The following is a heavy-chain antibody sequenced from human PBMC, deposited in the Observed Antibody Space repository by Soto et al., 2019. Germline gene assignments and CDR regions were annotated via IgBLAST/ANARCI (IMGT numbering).Heavy chain of an antibody. D-gene: IGHD4-4*01. V-gene: IGHV1-3*01. Sequence: VQLVQSGTEARKPGASVKVSCRASGYIFTGYAIQWVRQAPGQRLEWMGWIAAGNGNTRYSQKFQDRVTISRDISASTAYRELTSLRSEDTAIYYCATTASGTNYFDHWGQGTLVTVYS. J-gene: IGHJ4*02. CDR1: GYIFTGYA. CDR2: IAAGNGNT. CDR3: ATTASGTNYFDH.